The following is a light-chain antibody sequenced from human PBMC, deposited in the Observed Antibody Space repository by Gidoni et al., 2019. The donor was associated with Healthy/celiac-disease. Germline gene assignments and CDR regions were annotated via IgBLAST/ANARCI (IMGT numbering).Light chain of an antibody. Sequence: EIVMTQSPATLSVSPGERATTSCRASQSVSSNLAWYQQKPGQAPRLLIYGASTMATGIPARFSGSGSGTEFTLTISSLQSEDFAVYYCQQYNNWPRTFGQGTKVEIK. CDR2: GAS. J-gene: IGKJ1*01. CDR1: QSVSSN. CDR3: QQYNNWPRT. V-gene: IGKV3-15*01.